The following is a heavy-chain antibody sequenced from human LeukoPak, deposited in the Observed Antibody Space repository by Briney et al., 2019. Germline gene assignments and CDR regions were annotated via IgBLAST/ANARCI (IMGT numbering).Heavy chain of an antibody. CDR2: MTGGTYST. V-gene: IGHV3-23*01. Sequence: GGSLRLSCAASGFIFSNYALSWVRQAPGKGLEWVSAMTGGTYSTYYADSVKGRFTISTDNAKNILYLQMNSLRAEDTAVYYCGGGVVDFWKGYSIDYWGQGTLVTVSS. CDR3: GGGVVDFWKGYSIDY. D-gene: IGHD3-3*01. CDR1: GFIFSNYA. J-gene: IGHJ4*02.